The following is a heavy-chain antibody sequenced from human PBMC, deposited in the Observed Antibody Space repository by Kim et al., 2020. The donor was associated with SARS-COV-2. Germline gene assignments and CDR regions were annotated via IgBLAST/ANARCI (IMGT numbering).Heavy chain of an antibody. CDR2: INHSGST. D-gene: IGHD3-22*01. J-gene: IGHJ3*02. CDR1: GGSFSGYY. V-gene: IGHV4-34*01. Sequence: SETLSLTCAVYGGSFSGYYWSWIRQPPGKGLEWIGEINHSGSTNYNPSLKSRVTISVDTSKNQFSLKLSSVTAADTAVYYCARGDSYYYDSSGKLAGDAFDIWGQGTMVTVSS. CDR3: ARGDSYYYDSSGKLAGDAFDI.